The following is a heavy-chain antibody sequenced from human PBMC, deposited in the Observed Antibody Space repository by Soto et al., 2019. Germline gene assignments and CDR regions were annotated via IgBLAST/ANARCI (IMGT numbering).Heavy chain of an antibody. CDR2: INHSGST. CDR1: GGSFSGYY. CDR3: ARGRVKYSRSQPSKRYYYYYGMDV. J-gene: IGHJ6*02. D-gene: IGHD6-6*01. V-gene: IGHV4-34*01. Sequence: SETLSLTCAVYGGSFSGYYWSWIRQPPGKGLEWIGEINHSGSTNYNPSLKSRVTISVDTSKNQFSLKLSSVTAADTAVYYCARGRVKYSRSQPSKRYYYYYGMDVWGQGTTVTV.